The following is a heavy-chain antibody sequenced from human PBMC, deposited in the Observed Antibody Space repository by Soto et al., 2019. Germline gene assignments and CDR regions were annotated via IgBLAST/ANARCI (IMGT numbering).Heavy chain of an antibody. Sequence: SETLSLTCTVSGGSISSSSYYWGWIRQPPGKGLEWIGSIYYSGSTYYNPSLKSRVTISVDTSKNQFSLKLSSVTAADTAVYYCATIVEMATDFDYCGQRTLVTVSS. V-gene: IGHV4-39*01. CDR1: GGSISSSSYY. CDR3: ATIVEMATDFDY. CDR2: IYYSGST. D-gene: IGHD5-12*01. J-gene: IGHJ4*02.